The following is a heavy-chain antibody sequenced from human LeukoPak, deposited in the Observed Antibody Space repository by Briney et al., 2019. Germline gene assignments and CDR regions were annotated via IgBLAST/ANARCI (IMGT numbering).Heavy chain of an antibody. V-gene: IGHV1-69*13. CDR2: IIAIFGTA. D-gene: IGHD1-26*01. CDR3: ARGRLLLRLSGSYPFDD. CDR1: GGTFSSYA. J-gene: IGHJ4*02. Sequence: SVKVSCKASGGTFSSYAISWVRQAPGQGLEWMGGIIAIFGTANYAQKFQGRVTITADESTSTAYMELSSLRSEDTAVYYCARGRLLLRLSGSYPFDDWGQGTLVTVSS.